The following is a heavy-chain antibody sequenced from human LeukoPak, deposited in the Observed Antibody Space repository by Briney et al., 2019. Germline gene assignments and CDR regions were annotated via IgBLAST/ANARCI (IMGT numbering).Heavy chain of an antibody. V-gene: IGHV3-23*01. CDR1: GFTFTSYD. CDR3: AKDRDLTGDRKPGYFDC. Sequence: GGSLRLLCAASGFTFTSYDMRWVRQAPGEGLEWVSAASGSGGSTFYADSVKGRFTISRDKSKNALYLQMNSLRAEDTAIYYCAKDRDLTGDRKPGYFDCWGQGTLDTVSS. J-gene: IGHJ4*02. D-gene: IGHD7-27*01. CDR2: ASGSGGST.